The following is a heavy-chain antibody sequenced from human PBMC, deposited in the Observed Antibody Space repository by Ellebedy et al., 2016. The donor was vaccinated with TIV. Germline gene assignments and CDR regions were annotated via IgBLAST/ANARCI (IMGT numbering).Heavy chain of an antibody. CDR1: GFTFSTYA. D-gene: IGHD6-19*01. V-gene: IGHV3-23*01. CDR2: LTTGGVT. J-gene: IGHJ4*02. Sequence: PGGSLRLSCVVSGFTFSTYAMRWFRQAPGKGLEWVSALTTGGVTFYADSVKGRFTISRDNSRNTVFLQMTSLRAEDTAVYYCTSPAVGHTTGCCRYYFDYWGLGTLVTVSS. CDR3: TSPAVGHTTGCCRYYFDY.